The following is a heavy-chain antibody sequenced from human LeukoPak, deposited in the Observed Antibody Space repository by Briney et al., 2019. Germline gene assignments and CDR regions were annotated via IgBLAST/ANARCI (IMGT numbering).Heavy chain of an antibody. CDR1: GFTFSSYA. CDR3: AKSADPYYDFWSGHFDI. CDR2: ISGSGGST. J-gene: IGHJ3*02. D-gene: IGHD3-3*01. Sequence: GGSLRLSCAASGFTFSSYAMSWVRQAPGKGLEWVSAISGSGGSTYYADSVKGRFTIPRDNSKNTLYLQMNSLRAEDTAVYYCAKSADPYYDFWSGHFDIWGQGTMVTVSS. V-gene: IGHV3-23*01.